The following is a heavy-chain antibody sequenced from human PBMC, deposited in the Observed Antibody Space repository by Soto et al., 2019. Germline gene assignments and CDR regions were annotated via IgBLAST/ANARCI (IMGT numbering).Heavy chain of an antibody. Sequence: FSRSSIGRMREAPGQGVEWMGGIIPIFGTANYAQKFQGRVTITADESTSTAYMELSSLRSEDTAVYYCASRLGNDAYYYGMDVWGQGTTGTV. J-gene: IGHJ6*02. CDR1: FSRSS. CDR3: ASRLGNDAYYYGMDV. V-gene: IGHV1-69*01. D-gene: IGHD1-1*01. CDR2: IIPIFGTA.